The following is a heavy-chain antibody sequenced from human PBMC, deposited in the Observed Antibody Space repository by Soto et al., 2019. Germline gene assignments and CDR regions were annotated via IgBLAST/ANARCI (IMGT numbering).Heavy chain of an antibody. V-gene: IGHV1-18*01. J-gene: IGHJ4*02. D-gene: IGHD3-22*01. CDR2: IIPNNGKT. CDR3: AREITTKNDY. Sequence: GASVKVSCKSSGCTFSSYTISCVRQAPGQGLEWMGWIIPNNGKTNYAQKLQGRVTITTDTSTSTAYMELRSLRSDDTAVYYCAREITTKNDYWGQGTLVTVSS. CDR1: GCTFSSYT.